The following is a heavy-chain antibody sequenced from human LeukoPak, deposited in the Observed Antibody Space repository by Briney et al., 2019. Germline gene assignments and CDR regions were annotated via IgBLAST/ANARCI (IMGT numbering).Heavy chain of an antibody. Sequence: SETLSLTCAVYGGSFSGYYWSWIRQPPGKGLEWIGEINHSGSTNYNPSLKSRVTISVDTSKNQFSLKLSSATAADTAVYYCARAGIYFDYWGQGTLVTVSS. CDR3: ARAGIYFDY. CDR2: INHSGST. CDR1: GGSFSGYY. V-gene: IGHV4-34*01. D-gene: IGHD3-10*01. J-gene: IGHJ4*02.